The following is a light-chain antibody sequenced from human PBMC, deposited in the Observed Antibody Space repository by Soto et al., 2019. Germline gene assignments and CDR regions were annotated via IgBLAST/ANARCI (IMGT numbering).Light chain of an antibody. CDR2: GAS. CDR3: QQYNEWPPLT. J-gene: IGKJ4*01. CDR1: RSISNN. Sequence: ILMTQSPATLSASPGERATLSCRASRSISNNVARYQHKPGQVPRLLLYGASTRATGIPARFSASGSGTEFTLSISSLQSEDFAVYCCQQYNEWPPLTFGGGTKVEL. V-gene: IGKV3-15*01.